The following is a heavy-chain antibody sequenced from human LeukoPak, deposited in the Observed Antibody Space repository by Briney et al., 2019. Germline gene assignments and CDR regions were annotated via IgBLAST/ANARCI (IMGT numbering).Heavy chain of an antibody. J-gene: IGHJ4*02. CDR2: IHHSGST. V-gene: IGHV4-34*01. CDR1: GGSVRDNY. D-gene: IGHD6-13*01. CDR3: AGHVSAAAGGR. Sequence: PSETLSLTCAVYGGSVRDNYWSWIRQPPGKGLEWIGEIHHSGSTKYNPSLKSRVTISLDTSKNQFSLKLNSMTAADTAVYYCAGHVSAAAGGRWGQGTLVTVSS.